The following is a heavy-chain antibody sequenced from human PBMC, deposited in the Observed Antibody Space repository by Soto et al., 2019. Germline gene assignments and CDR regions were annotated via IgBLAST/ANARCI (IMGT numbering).Heavy chain of an antibody. V-gene: IGHV3-11*06. CDR3: ASLPLGYCSGGSCYGWFDP. CDR2: ISSSSSYT. CDR1: GFTFSDYY. D-gene: IGHD2-15*01. Sequence: GGSLRLSCAASGFTFSDYYMSWIRQAPGKGLEWVSYISSSSSYTNYADSVKGRFTISRDNAKNPLYLQMNSLRAEDTAVYYCASLPLGYCSGGSCYGWFDPWGQGTLVTVSS. J-gene: IGHJ5*02.